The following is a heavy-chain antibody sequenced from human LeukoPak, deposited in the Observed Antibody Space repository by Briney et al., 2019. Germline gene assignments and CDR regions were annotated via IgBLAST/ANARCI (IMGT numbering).Heavy chain of an antibody. V-gene: IGHV3-30-3*02. J-gene: IGHJ4*02. CDR2: ISYDGSNK. CDR3: AKSGSSGRPHYFDY. Sequence: PGKSLRLSCAASGFTFSGYPIHWVRQAPGKGLEWVAVISYDGSNKYYADSVKGRFTISRDNSKNTLYLQMNSLRAEDTAVYYCAKSGSSGRPHYFDYWGQGTLVTVSS. CDR1: GFTFSGYP. D-gene: IGHD6-19*01.